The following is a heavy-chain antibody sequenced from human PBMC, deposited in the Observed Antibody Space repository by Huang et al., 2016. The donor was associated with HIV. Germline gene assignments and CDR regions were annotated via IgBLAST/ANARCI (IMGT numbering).Heavy chain of an antibody. CDR3: AKDGADEEWDIDY. Sequence: VQLVESGGGVVQPGRSLRLACAASGFSFSTSGWHWVRQSPGKGLEGVEVISYDGSNKYYAHSVKGRFTISRDTSENKVYLQMNSLRHEDTAVYYCAKDGADEEWDIDYWGQGTLVTVSS. J-gene: IGHJ4*02. CDR1: GFSFSTSG. CDR2: ISYDGSNK. V-gene: IGHV3-30*18. D-gene: IGHD1-26*01.